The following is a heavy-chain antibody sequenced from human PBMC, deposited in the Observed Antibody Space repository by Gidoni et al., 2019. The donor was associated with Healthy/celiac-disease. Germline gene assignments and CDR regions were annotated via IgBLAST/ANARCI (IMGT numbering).Heavy chain of an antibody. CDR2: IWYDGSNK. J-gene: IGHJ5*02. Sequence: QVQLVEAGGGVVQPGRSLRLSCAASGFTFSSYGMHWVRQAPGKGLEWLAVIWYDGSNKYYADSVKGRFTISRDNSKNTLYLQMNSLRAEDTAVYYCARDTSFDPWGQGTLVTVSS. CDR1: GFTFSSYG. V-gene: IGHV3-33*01. CDR3: ARDTSFDP.